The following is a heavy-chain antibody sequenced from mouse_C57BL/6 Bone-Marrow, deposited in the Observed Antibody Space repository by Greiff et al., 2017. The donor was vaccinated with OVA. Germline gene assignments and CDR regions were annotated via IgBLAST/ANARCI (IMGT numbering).Heavy chain of an antibody. D-gene: IGHD1-2*01. Sequence: QVQLQQPGAELVKPGASVKLSCKASGYTFTSYWMQWVKQRPGKGLEWIGEIDPSDSYTNYNQKFKGKATLTVDTSSSTAYMQLSSLTSEDSAVYYCARSGDGVDYWGQGTTLTVSS. V-gene: IGHV1-50*01. CDR2: IDPSDSYT. CDR3: ARSGDGVDY. CDR1: GYTFTSYW. J-gene: IGHJ2*01.